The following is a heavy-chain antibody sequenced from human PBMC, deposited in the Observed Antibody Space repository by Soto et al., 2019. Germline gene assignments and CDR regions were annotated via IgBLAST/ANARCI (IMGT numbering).Heavy chain of an antibody. Sequence: SETLSLTCTVSGDSIISSDFYWGWVRQPPGKGLEWIGSIFYLGSSYYSPSPKSRVTMSVDTSKNQFSLRLRSVTAADTALYFCARHSLALRKNNWFDPWGQGIMVTVSS. CDR3: ARHSLALRKNNWFDP. J-gene: IGHJ5*02. D-gene: IGHD3-3*02. V-gene: IGHV4-39*01. CDR2: IFYLGSS. CDR1: GDSIISSDFY.